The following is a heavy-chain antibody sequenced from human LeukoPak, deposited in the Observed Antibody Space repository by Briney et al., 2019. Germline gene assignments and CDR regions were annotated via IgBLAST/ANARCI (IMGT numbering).Heavy chain of an antibody. V-gene: IGHV4-39*01. CDR1: GASISSSRYY. J-gene: IGHJ4*02. CDR3: ARHSLSGFDGEGFHY. D-gene: IGHD5-12*01. Sequence: SETLSLTCTVSGASISSSRYYWAWIRPPPGKGLEWIGSLYYSGNTYSNPSLMSRVTISVDTSRTRFSLKLSSVTAADTAVYYCARHSLSGFDGEGFHYWGQGTLVTVSS. CDR2: LYYSGNT.